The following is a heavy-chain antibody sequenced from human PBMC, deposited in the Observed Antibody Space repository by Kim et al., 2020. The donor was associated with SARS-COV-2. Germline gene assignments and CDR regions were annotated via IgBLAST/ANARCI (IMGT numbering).Heavy chain of an antibody. CDR3: AKSRGYSGYAQGGMDV. CDR2: ISWNSGSI. CDR1: GFTFDDYA. V-gene: IGHV3-9*01. J-gene: IGHJ6*02. D-gene: IGHD5-12*01. Sequence: GGSLRLSCAASGFTFDDYAMHWVRQAPGKGLEWVSGISWNSGSIGYADSVKGRFTISRDNAKNSLYLQMNSLRAEDTALYYCAKSRGYSGYAQGGMDVWGQGTTVTVSS.